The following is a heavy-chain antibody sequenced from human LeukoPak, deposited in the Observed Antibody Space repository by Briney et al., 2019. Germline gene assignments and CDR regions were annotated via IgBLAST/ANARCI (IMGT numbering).Heavy chain of an antibody. CDR3: AKDQGELLLLIGSNWFDP. Sequence: PGGSLRLSCAASGFTFSSYAMSWVHQAPGKGLEWVSAISGSGGSTYYADSVKGRFTISRDNSKNTLYLQMNSLRAEDTAVYYCAKDQGELLLLIGSNWFDPWGQGTLVTVSS. CDR1: GFTFSSYA. CDR2: ISGSGGST. J-gene: IGHJ5*02. D-gene: IGHD1-26*01. V-gene: IGHV3-23*01.